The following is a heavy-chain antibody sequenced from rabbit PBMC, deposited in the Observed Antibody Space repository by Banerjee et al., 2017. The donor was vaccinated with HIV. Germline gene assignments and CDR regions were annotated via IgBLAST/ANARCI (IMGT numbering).Heavy chain of an antibody. J-gene: IGHJ4*01. CDR1: GFSFSSNYW. Sequence: QEQLEESGGDLVKPEGSLTLTCTASGFSFSSNYWICWVRQARGKGLEWIACNDTAISGGTGYASWAKGRFTISKTSSTTVTLQMTSLTAADTATYFCARDLPISDGYSFDLWGQGTLVTVS. CDR3: ARDLPISDGYSFDL. CDR2: NDTAISGGT. V-gene: IGHV1S45*01. D-gene: IGHD6-1*01.